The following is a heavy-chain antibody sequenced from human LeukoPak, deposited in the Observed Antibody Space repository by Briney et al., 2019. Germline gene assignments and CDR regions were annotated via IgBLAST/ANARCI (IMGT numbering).Heavy chain of an antibody. CDR1: GYTFTGYY. V-gene: IGHV1-2*02. Sequence: ASVKVSCKASGYTFTGYYMHWVRQAPGQGPEWMGWINPNSGGTNYAQKFQGRVTMTRDTSTSTVYMELSSLRSEDTAVYYCAKDLYHRYYHNSGHAFDYWGQGTLVTVSS. J-gene: IGHJ4*02. D-gene: IGHD3-22*01. CDR2: INPNSGGT. CDR3: AKDLYHRYYHNSGHAFDY.